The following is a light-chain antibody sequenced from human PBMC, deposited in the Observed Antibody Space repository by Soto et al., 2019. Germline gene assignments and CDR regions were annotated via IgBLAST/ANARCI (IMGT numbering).Light chain of an antibody. V-gene: IGLV1-47*01. CDR3: AAWDDSLSGPV. CDR2: RNN. CDR1: SSNIGSNY. Sequence: QAVVTQPPSASGTPGQRVTISCSGSSSNIGSNYVYWYQQLPGTAPKLLIYRNNQRPSGVPDRFSGSKSGTSASLAISGFRSEDETDYHCAAWDDSLSGPVFGGGTKLTVL. J-gene: IGLJ3*02.